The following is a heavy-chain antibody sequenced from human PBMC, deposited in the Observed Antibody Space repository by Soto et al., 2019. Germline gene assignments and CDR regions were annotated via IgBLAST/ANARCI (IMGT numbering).Heavy chain of an antibody. CDR1: GYSISSGYY. D-gene: IGHD6-13*01. J-gene: IGHJ6*02. V-gene: IGHV4-38-2*01. CDR2: IYHSGST. CDR3: ARASPRSSSSPYLYYYYGMDV. Sequence: SETLSLTCAVSGYSISSGYYWGWIRQPPGKGLEWIGSIYHSGSTYYNPSLKSRVTISVDTSKNQLSLKLSSVTAADTAVYYCARASPRSSSSPYLYYYYGMDVWGQGTTVTVSS.